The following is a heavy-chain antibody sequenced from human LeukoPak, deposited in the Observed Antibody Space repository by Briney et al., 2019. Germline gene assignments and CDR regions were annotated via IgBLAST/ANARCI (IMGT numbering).Heavy chain of an antibody. Sequence: SETLSLTCTVSGGSISSGYNYWSWIRQPAGKGLEWIGRIYTSGTTNYNPSLRSRVTISQDTSNNQFFLTLRSVTAADTAALCWAKSGCSSSSCPGFLWGQGTLVTVSS. CDR1: GGSISSGYNY. J-gene: IGHJ4*02. D-gene: IGHD2-2*01. CDR2: IYTSGTT. V-gene: IGHV4-61*02. CDR3: AKSGCSSSSCPGFL.